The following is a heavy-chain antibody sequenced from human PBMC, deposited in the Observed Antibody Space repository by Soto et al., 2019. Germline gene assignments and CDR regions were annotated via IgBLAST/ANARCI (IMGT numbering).Heavy chain of an antibody. J-gene: IGHJ4*02. CDR1: GGSISNFY. V-gene: IGHV4-59*01. CDR2: ISYSGNT. CDR3: ARAPMVLSRSYFDS. D-gene: IGHD2-8*01. Sequence: SETLSLTCTVSGGSISNFYWSWMRQPPGKGLEWIGYISYSGNTNYNPSLKSRVSISVDTSKNQLSLNLTSVTAADTAVYYCARAPMVLSRSYFDSWGQGTPVTVSS.